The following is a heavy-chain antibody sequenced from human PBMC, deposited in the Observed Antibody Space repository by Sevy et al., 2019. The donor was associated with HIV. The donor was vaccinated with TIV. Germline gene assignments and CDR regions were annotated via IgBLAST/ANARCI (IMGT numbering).Heavy chain of an antibody. J-gene: IGHJ4*02. V-gene: IGHV4-39*01. CDR3: ARHDGVNPEYFDS. D-gene: IGHD4-17*01. CDR2: VHYRGST. Sequence: SETLSISCTVSVSSGSISASNSYWGWIRQPPGKGLEWIGSVHYRGSTYYHPSLKSRVTISIHTSRNLFSLELKSVTAADTAFYFCARHDGVNPEYFDSWGRGILVTVSS. CDR1: VSSGSISASNSY.